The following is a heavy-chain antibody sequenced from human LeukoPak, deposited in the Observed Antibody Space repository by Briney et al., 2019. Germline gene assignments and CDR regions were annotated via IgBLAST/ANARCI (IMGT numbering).Heavy chain of an antibody. V-gene: IGHV4-59*01. CDR1: GGSISSYY. CDR3: ARESRDGYNRAVDY. Sequence: PSETLSLTCTVSGGSISSYYWSWIRQPPGKGLEWIGYIYYSWSTNYNPSLKSRFTISVDTSKNQFSLKLSSVTAADTAVYYCARESRDGYNRAVDYWGQGTLVTVSS. J-gene: IGHJ4*02. CDR2: IYYSWST. D-gene: IGHD5-24*01.